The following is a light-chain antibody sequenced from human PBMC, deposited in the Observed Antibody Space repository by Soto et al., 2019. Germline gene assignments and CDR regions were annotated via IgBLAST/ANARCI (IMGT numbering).Light chain of an antibody. CDR3: QNYYKAAFT. CDR2: HAS. CDR1: QDIENY. V-gene: IGKV1-27*01. Sequence: DIEMTQFPSSLSASVGDRVTITCWASQDIENYLAWYQQRPGKVPKLLIYHASTLQPGVPSRFSGSGSGTGFTLTISSLQPEDAATYYCQNYYKAAFTFGPGTKVNIK. J-gene: IGKJ3*01.